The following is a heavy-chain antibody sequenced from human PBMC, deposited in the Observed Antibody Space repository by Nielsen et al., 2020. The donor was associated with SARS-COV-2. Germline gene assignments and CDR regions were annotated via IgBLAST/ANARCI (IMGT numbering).Heavy chain of an antibody. Sequence: QAPGQGLEWMGRIIPILDIANYAQNFQGRVTITADKSTTTAYMELSSLRSEDTALYYCAGPGPRPTSIYYSGLDVWGQGTTVTVSS. CDR2: IIPILDIA. CDR3: AGPGPRPTSIYYSGLDV. J-gene: IGHJ6*02. D-gene: IGHD3-10*01. V-gene: IGHV1-69*02.